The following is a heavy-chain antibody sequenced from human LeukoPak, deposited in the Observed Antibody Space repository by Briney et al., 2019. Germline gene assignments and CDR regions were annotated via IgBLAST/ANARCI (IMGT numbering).Heavy chain of an antibody. V-gene: IGHV6-1*01. Sequence: SQTLSLTCAISGDSVSSAALNWIRQSPSRGLEWLGRTYYRSKWYNDYAVSVKSRITINPDTSKNQFSLQLNSVTPEDTAVYDCARGGIGYCTSSSCYFAYWGQGTLVTVSS. D-gene: IGHD2-2*01. J-gene: IGHJ4*02. CDR3: ARGGIGYCTSSSCYFAY. CDR1: GDSVSSAA. CDR2: TYYRSKWYN.